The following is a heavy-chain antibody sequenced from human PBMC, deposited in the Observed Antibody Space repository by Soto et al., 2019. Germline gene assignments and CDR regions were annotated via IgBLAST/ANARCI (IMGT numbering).Heavy chain of an antibody. CDR3: ARDWGSSGWYDAFDI. D-gene: IGHD6-19*01. J-gene: IGHJ3*02. CDR1: GFTFSSYW. V-gene: IGHV3-74*01. Sequence: GGSLRLSCVASGFTFSSYWMHWVRQAPGKGLVWVSRINSDGSSTSYADSVKGRFTISRDNAKNTLYLQMNSLRAEDTAVYYCARDWGSSGWYDAFDIWGQGTMVTVSS. CDR2: INSDGSST.